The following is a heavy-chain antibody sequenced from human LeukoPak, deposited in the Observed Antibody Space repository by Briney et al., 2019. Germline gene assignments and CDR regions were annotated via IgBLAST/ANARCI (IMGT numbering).Heavy chain of an antibody. Sequence: ETLSLTCSVSGGSITSHFWSWIRQPPGKGLEWIGYIYYSGSTYYNPTLKSRVTISVDTSKNQFSLKLSSVTAADTAVYYCARNLYCSSTSCYLYYYYYMDVWGKGTTVTVSS. CDR2: IYYSGST. D-gene: IGHD2-2*01. CDR3: ARNLYCSSTSCYLYYYYYMDV. J-gene: IGHJ6*03. V-gene: IGHV4-59*06. CDR1: GGSITSHF.